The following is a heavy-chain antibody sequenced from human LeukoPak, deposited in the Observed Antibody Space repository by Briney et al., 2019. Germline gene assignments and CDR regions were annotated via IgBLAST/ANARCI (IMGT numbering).Heavy chain of an antibody. CDR1: GYTFTGYY. Sequence: ASVKVSCKASGYTFTGYYMHWVRQAPGQGLEWMGWIDPNSGGTNFAQKFQGRVTMTRDTSISTAYMELSSLRSEDTAVYYCATDHRAYYYDSSGYRDFDYWGQGTLVTVSS. J-gene: IGHJ4*02. CDR3: ATDHRAYYYDSSGYRDFDY. D-gene: IGHD3-22*01. V-gene: IGHV1-2*02. CDR2: IDPNSGGT.